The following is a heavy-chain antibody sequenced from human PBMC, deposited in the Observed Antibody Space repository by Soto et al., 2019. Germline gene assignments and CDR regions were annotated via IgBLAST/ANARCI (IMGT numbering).Heavy chain of an antibody. CDR2: IDSGGRTT. J-gene: IGHJ4*02. CDR3: ARWFTYGNFDYFDY. V-gene: IGHV3-74*01. Sequence: PGGSLRLSCAASGFTFSSDWMHWFRQAPGMGLVWVSRIDSGGRTTTYADSVKGRFTISRDNAKNTLYLQMNGLRAEDTALYYCARWFTYGNFDYFDYWGQGTLVTVSS. CDR1: GFTFSSDW. D-gene: IGHD3-10*01.